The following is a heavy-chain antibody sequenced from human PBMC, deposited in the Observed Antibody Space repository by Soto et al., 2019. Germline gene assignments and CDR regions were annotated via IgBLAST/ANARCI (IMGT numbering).Heavy chain of an antibody. J-gene: IGHJ6*02. CDR1: GFTFSSYA. CDR3: AKDRGLRRITIFGVVPNYGMDV. Sequence: GGSLRLSCAASGFTFSSYAMSWVRQAPGKGLEWVSAISGSGGSTYYADSVKGRFTISRDNSKNTLYLQMNSLRAEDAAVYYCAKDRGLRRITIFGVVPNYGMDVWGQGTTVTVSS. CDR2: ISGSGGST. V-gene: IGHV3-23*01. D-gene: IGHD3-3*01.